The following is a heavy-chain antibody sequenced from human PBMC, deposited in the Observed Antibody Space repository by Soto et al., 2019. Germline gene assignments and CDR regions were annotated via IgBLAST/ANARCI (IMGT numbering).Heavy chain of an antibody. CDR1: GFTFSSYA. CDR3: ARSRVFIGAIVTLLDS. V-gene: IGHV3-23*01. D-gene: IGHD3-16*02. Sequence: PGGSLRLSCATSGFTFSSYAMVWVRQAAEKGLEWVASISNNGDTAYYADSVKGRFTISRGNSENTLYLQMSGLRADDTALYFCARSRVFIGAIVTLLDSWGQGT. J-gene: IGHJ4*02. CDR2: ISNNGDTA.